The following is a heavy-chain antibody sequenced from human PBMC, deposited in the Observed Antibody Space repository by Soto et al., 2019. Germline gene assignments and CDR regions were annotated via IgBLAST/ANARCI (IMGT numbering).Heavy chain of an antibody. CDR2: NDWGDNK. CDR1: GFSLSTSGVG. D-gene: IGHD3-10*01. Sequence: QITLKESGPTLVKPTQTLTLTCSFSGFSLSTSGVGVGWIRQPPGKALEWLALNDWGDNKWYSPSLKSRLTITKDPSKTQVVPTMTTMDPVDTATYYCASRKPNRGGFPFDSWGQGTLVTVSS. V-gene: IGHV2-5*02. J-gene: IGHJ4*02. CDR3: ASRKPNRGGFPFDS.